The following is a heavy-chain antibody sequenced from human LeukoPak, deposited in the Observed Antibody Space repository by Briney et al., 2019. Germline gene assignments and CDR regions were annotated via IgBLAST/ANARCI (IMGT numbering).Heavy chain of an antibody. CDR3: ARNAHNSGAFDI. V-gene: IGHV4-59*08. D-gene: IGHD4-23*01. J-gene: IGHJ3*02. CDR1: GGSISPYY. CDR2: IFYSGNT. Sequence: SETLSLTCTVSGGSISPYYWSWIRQPPGKGLEWIGYIFYSGNTNYNPSLKSRVTISVDTSKNQFSLKLTSVTAADTAVYYCARNAHNSGAFDIWGQGTMVTVSS.